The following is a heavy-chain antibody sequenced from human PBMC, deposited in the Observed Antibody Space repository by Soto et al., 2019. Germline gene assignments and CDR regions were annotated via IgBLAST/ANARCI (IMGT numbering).Heavy chain of an antibody. D-gene: IGHD5-12*01. V-gene: IGHV3-23*01. CDR2: IGGRGNSA. CDR3: VREGRGSFDF. Sequence: PGGSLRLSCAASGFIFTNYAMNWVRQAPGKGLEWVSVIGGRGNSAYYADSVQGRFTISRDNSKNTLSPQMSSLTADDTAIYYCVREGRGSFDFWGRGTMVTVSS. CDR1: GFIFTNYA. J-gene: IGHJ3*01.